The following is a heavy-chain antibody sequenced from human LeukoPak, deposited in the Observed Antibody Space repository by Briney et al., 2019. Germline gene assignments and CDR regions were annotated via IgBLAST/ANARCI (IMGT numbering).Heavy chain of an antibody. CDR1: GYTFTNYP. CDR3: ARAQRQWYTSDAFDI. J-gene: IGHJ3*02. CDR2: ISPYNGNT. D-gene: IGHD6-19*01. V-gene: IGHV1-18*03. Sequence: ASVKVSCKASGYTFTNYPITWVRQAPGQGLEWMGWISPYNGNTNYAQKLQGRVTMTTDTSTSTAYMELRSLRSDDMAVYFCARAQRQWYTSDAFDIWGQGTMVTVSS.